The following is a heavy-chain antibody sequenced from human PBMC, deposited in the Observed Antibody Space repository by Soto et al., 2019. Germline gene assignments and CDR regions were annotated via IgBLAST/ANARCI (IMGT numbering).Heavy chain of an antibody. J-gene: IGHJ6*02. V-gene: IGHV3-30*18. Sequence: QVQLVESGGGVVQPGTSLRLSCVASGFTFSSYGIHWVRQAPGRGLGWVAVISYDGSNKYYADSVKGRFTISRDNFKNTLYLQMNSLRAEDTAVYYCAKERYGQLYLEDYGMDVWGQGTTVTVSS. CDR2: ISYDGSNK. CDR1: GFTFSSYG. CDR3: AKERYGQLYLEDYGMDV. D-gene: IGHD3-16*01.